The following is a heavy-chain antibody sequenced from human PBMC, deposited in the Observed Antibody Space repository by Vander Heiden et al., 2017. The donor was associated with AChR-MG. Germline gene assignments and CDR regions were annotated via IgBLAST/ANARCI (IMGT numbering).Heavy chain of an antibody. V-gene: IGHV2-26*01. J-gene: IGHJ6*03. CDR2: IFSNDEK. CDR1: GFSLSNRRMG. CDR3: ARIAVDGVVPGAGLGYYNMDV. Sequence: QVTLKESGPVLVKPTETLTLTCTVSGFSLSNRRMGVSWIRQPPGKALEWLAHIFSNDEKSYNTALKSRLTISKDTSKSQVVLTMTKVDPVDTATYYCARIAVDGVVPGAGLGYYNMDVWGKGTTVTVSS. D-gene: IGHD2-2*01.